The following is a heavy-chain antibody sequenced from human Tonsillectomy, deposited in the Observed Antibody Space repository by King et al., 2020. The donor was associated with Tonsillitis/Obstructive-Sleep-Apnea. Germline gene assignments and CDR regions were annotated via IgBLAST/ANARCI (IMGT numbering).Heavy chain of an antibody. V-gene: IGHV4-34*01. J-gene: IGHJ6*02. CDR3: ARLPSSAEYYYYYYGMDV. CDR2: INHSGST. Sequence: VQLPQWGAGLLKPSETLSLTCAVYGGSFSGYYWSWIRQPPGKGLEWIGEINHSGSTNYNPSLKSRVTISVDTSKNHFSLKLSSVTAADTAVYYCARLPSSAEYYYYYYGMDVWGQGTTVTVSS. D-gene: IGHD3-22*01. CDR1: GGSFSGYY.